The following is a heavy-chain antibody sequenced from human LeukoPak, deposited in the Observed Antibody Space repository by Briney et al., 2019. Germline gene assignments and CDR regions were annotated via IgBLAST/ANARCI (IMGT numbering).Heavy chain of an antibody. CDR1: GSTFSSYA. Sequence: GGSLRLSCAASGSTFSSYAMSWVRQAPGKGLEWVSAISGSGGSTYYADSVKGRFTISRDNSKNTLYLQMNSLRAEDTAVYYCAKDPVPLYCSSTSCPQGVWGQGTTVTVSS. J-gene: IGHJ6*02. V-gene: IGHV3-23*01. D-gene: IGHD2-2*01. CDR2: ISGSGGST. CDR3: AKDPVPLYCSSTSCPQGV.